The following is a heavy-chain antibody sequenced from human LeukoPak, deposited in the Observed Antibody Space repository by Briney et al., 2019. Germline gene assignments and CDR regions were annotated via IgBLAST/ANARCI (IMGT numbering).Heavy chain of an antibody. CDR3: YYYGMDV. Sequence: GGSLRLSCAASGFTFDDYAMHWVRQAPGKGLEWVSGISWNSGSIGYADSVKGRFAISRDNAKNSLYLQMNSLRAEDTALYYCYYYGMDVWGQGTTVTVSS. CDR2: ISWNSGSI. J-gene: IGHJ6*02. V-gene: IGHV3-9*01. CDR1: GFTFDDYA.